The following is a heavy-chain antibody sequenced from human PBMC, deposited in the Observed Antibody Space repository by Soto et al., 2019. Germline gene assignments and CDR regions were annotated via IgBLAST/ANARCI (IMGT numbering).Heavy chain of an antibody. J-gene: IGHJ4*02. CDR3: ARESYYGSGATVVAY. CDR2: IYYSGTT. CDR1: GGSISGYY. D-gene: IGHD3-10*01. V-gene: IGHV4-59*01. Sequence: QVQLQESGPGLVRPSETLSLTCTVSGGSISGYYWSWIRQPPGKGLEWIGYIYYSGTTSYNPSLNSRVTMSVDTSKKQLSLKVNSVTAADTAVYYCARESYYGSGATVVAYWGQGTLVTVSS.